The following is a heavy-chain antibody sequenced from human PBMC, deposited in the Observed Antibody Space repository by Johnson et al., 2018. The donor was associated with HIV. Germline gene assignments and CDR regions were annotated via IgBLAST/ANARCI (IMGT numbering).Heavy chain of an antibody. J-gene: IGHJ3*02. Sequence: VQLVESGGGVVQPGRSLRLSCAASGFIFSDHYMDWVRQAPGKGLEWVGRSRDKANTHTTEYAASVKGRFTISRDDAKSLLYLQMNSLKTEDPAVYYCVRDSSGYSGFDIWGQGTVVTVSS. CDR2: SRDKANTHTT. V-gene: IGHV3-72*01. CDR1: GFIFSDHY. CDR3: VRDSSGYSGFDI. D-gene: IGHD3-22*01.